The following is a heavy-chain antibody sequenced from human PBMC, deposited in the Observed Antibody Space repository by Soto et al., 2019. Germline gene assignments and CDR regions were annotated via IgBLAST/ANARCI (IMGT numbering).Heavy chain of an antibody. Sequence: QLQLQESGPGLVKPSETLSLTCTVSGGSISSFNYFWGWIRQPPGKGLEWIGSLYYSGNTYYNPSLQSRVTISMDTSKKQCTMTLRYVTAADTAVYSCARGGGSTFNWFDPWGQGTLVTVSP. CDR1: GGSISSFNYF. CDR2: LYYSGNT. D-gene: IGHD2-15*01. CDR3: ARGGGSTFNWFDP. V-gene: IGHV4-39*01. J-gene: IGHJ5*02.